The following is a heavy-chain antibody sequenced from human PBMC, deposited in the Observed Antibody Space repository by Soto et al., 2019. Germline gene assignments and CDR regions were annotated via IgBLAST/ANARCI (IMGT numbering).Heavy chain of an antibody. V-gene: IGHV3-72*01. J-gene: IGHJ6*02. D-gene: IGHD6-13*01. CDR3: AREGRSSSWYGYYYYYGMDV. CDR2: TRNKANSYTT. CDR1: GFTFSDHY. Sequence: TGGSLRLSCAASGFTFSDHYMDWVRQAPGKGLEWVGRTRNKANSYTTEYAASVKGRFTISRDDSKNSLYLQMNSLKTEDTAVYYCAREGRSSSWYGYYYYYGMDVWGQETTVTVSS.